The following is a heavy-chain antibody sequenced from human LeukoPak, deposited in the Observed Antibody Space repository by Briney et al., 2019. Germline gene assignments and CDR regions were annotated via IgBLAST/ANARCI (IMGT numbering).Heavy chain of an antibody. J-gene: IGHJ4*02. CDR3: ARTDYGGRRHFDY. V-gene: IGHV4-39*01. CDR1: GGSISSSSYY. Sequence: SETLSLTCTVSGGSISSSSYYWGWIRQPPGKGLEWIGSIYYSGSTYYNPSLKSRVTISVDTSKNQFSLKLSSVAAADTAVYYCARTDYGGRRHFDYWGQGTLVTVSS. CDR2: IYYSGST. D-gene: IGHD4-23*01.